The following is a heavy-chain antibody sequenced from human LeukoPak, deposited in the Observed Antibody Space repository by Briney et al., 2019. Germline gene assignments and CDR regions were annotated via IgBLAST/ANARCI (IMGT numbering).Heavy chain of an antibody. J-gene: IGHJ4*02. CDR3: AEDLYSSSSAPDFDY. CDR1: GFTFSSYG. V-gene: IGHV3-30*18. CDR2: ISYDGSNK. Sequence: GGSLRLSCAASGFTFSSYGMHWVRQAPGKGLEWVAVISYDGSNKYYADSVKGRFTISRDNSKNTLYLQMNSLRAEDTAVYYCAEDLYSSSSAPDFDYWGQGTLVTVSS. D-gene: IGHD6-6*01.